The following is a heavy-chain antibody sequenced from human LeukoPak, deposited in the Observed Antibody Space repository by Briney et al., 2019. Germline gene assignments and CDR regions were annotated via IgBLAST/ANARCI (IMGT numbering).Heavy chain of an antibody. CDR2: ITASGGST. CDR3: AKEFLGYFDY. J-gene: IGHJ4*02. Sequence: GGSLRLSCAASGFTFSSYAMSWVRQAPGKGLEWVSAITASGGSTYYTDSVKGRFTISRDNSKNTLYLQMNSLRADVTAVYYCAKEFLGYFDYWGQGILVTVSS. CDR1: GFTFSSYA. D-gene: IGHD2/OR15-2a*01. V-gene: IGHV3-23*01.